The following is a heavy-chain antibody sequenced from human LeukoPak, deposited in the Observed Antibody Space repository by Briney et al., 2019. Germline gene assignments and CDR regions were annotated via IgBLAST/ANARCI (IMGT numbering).Heavy chain of an antibody. J-gene: IGHJ4*02. CDR1: GGSISSYY. CDR2: IYYSGST. D-gene: IGHD6-6*01. V-gene: IGHV4-59*08. Sequence: SETLSLTCTVSGGSISSYYWSWIRQPPGKGLEWIGYIYYSGSTNYNPSLKSRVTISVDTSKNQFSLKLSSVTAADTAVYYCARHGVSIAAQRVFDYWGQGTLVTVSS. CDR3: ARHGVSIAAQRVFDY.